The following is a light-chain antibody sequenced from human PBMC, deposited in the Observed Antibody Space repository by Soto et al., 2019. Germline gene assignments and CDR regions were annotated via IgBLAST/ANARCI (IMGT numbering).Light chain of an antibody. CDR2: GVT. Sequence: QSALTQPTSVSGSPGQSITISCTGNHNDIGTYDYVSWYQQHPGRAPRLLIYGVTTRPSGISDCFSASKSGLTASLTISGLQPEDEADYYCSSFTSDRIYVFGPGTKVTVL. CDR3: SSFTSDRIYV. CDR1: HNDIGTYDY. J-gene: IGLJ1*01. V-gene: IGLV2-14*03.